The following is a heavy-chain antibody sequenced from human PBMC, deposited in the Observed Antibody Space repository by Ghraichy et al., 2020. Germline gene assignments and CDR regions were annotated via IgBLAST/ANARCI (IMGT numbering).Heavy chain of an antibody. CDR3: ARDRDLITFGGVIVIKDYDSYGLDV. J-gene: IGHJ6*02. CDR2: ISSSGTTL. Sequence: GESLNLSCAASEFAFRSFSMSWVRQAPGKGLEWGSYISSSGTTLYYADSVKGRFTISRDNAKNSLFLQMNSLRDEDTAVYYCARDRDLITFGGVIVIKDYDSYGLDVWGQGTTLTVSS. CDR1: EFAFRSFS. D-gene: IGHD3-16*02. V-gene: IGHV3-48*02.